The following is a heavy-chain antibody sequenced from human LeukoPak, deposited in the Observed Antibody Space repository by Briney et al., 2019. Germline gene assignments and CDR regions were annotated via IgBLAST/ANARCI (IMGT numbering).Heavy chain of an antibody. D-gene: IGHD3/OR15-3a*01. CDR3: ARGRRTIFGLVPWFDP. V-gene: IGHV4-34*01. CDR2: INHSGST. CDR1: GGSLSGYY. J-gene: IGHJ5*02. Sequence: SETLSLTCAVYGGSLSGYYWSWIRQPPGKGLEWIGEINHSGSTNYNPSLKSRVTISVDTSKNQFSLKLSSVTAADTAVYYCARGRRTIFGLVPWFDPWGQGTLVTVSS.